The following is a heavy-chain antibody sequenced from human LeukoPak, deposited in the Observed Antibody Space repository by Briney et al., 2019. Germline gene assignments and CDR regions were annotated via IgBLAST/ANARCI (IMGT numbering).Heavy chain of an antibody. Sequence: GGSLRLSCAASGFTFDSSWMYWVRQAPGKGLVWVSRIDSDGTLTSYADSVKGRVTISRDNAKNTVYLQMNSLRAEDTAIYYCARNIGSDWGQGTLVTVYS. J-gene: IGHJ4*02. V-gene: IGHV3-74*01. D-gene: IGHD2/OR15-2a*01. CDR3: ARNIGSD. CDR1: GFTFDSSW. CDR2: IDSDGTLT.